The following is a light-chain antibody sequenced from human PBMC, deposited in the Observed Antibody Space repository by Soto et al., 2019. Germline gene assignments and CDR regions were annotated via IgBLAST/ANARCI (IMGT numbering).Light chain of an antibody. CDR2: GAS. CDR1: QSVSSN. CDR3: QQDNNWPPGFT. V-gene: IGKV3-15*01. Sequence: EIVMTQSPATLSVSPGERATLSCRASQSVSSNLAWYQQKPGQAPRLLIYGASTRATDIPARFSGSGSGTEFTITISSLQSEDFAVYYCQQDNNWPPGFTFGPGTKVDIK. J-gene: IGKJ3*01.